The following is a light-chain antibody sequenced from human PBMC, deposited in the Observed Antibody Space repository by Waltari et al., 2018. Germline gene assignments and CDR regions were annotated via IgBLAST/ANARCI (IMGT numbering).Light chain of an antibody. CDR2: EDN. Sequence: NFMLTQPHSVSESPGKTVTISCTRSSGRIASNYVQWYQQRPGGSPTTVIYEDNQRPSGVPDRFSGSIDSSSNSASLTISGLKTEDEADYYCQSYDSSSWVFGGGTKLTVL. CDR3: QSYDSSSWV. CDR1: SGRIASNY. J-gene: IGLJ3*02. V-gene: IGLV6-57*01.